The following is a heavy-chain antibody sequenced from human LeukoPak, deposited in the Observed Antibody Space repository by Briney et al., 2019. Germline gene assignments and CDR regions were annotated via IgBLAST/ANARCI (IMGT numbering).Heavy chain of an antibody. CDR2: ISSGSYI. CDR3: ARCTGMAYGMDV. Sequence: GGSLGLSCAASGFPFSRYSMNWVRQAPGKGLEWVSSISSGSYIYYADSVKGRFTISRDNAKNSLYLQMNSLRAEDTAVYYCARCTGMAYGMDVWGQGTTVTVSS. V-gene: IGHV3-21*01. D-gene: IGHD5-18*01. CDR1: GFPFSRYS. J-gene: IGHJ6*02.